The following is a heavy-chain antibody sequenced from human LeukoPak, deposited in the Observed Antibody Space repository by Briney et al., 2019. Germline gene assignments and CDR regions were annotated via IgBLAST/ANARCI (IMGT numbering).Heavy chain of an antibody. CDR1: GFTFSSYE. D-gene: IGHD6-13*01. CDR2: ISSSGSTI. J-gene: IGHJ6*02. CDR3: ARASGYPSPTYYGMDV. Sequence: PGGTLRLSCAASGFTFSSYEMNWVRQAPGKGLEWVSYISSSGSTIYYADSVKGRFTISRDNAKNSLYLQMNSLRAEDTAVYYCARASGYPSPTYYGMDVWGQGTTVTVSS. V-gene: IGHV3-48*03.